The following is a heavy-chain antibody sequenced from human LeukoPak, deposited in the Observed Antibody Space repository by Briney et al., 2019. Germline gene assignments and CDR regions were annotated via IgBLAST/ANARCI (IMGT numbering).Heavy chain of an antibody. D-gene: IGHD2-8*01. J-gene: IGHJ3*02. V-gene: IGHV4-61*02. CDR2: IYTSGTT. CDR3: ARDLSNVDAFDI. CDR1: GGSISSGSYY. Sequence: SETLSLTCTASGGSISSGSYYWSWIRQPAGKGLEWSGRIYTSGTTNYNPSLKSRVTISVDTSKNQFSLKLSSVTAADTAVYYCARDLSNVDAFDIWGQGTMVTVSS.